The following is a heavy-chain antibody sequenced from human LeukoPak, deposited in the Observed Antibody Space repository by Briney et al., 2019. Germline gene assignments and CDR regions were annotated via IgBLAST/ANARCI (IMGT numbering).Heavy chain of an antibody. Sequence: GASLQISCKGSGSSFTSYWIGWVRQMPGKGLEWMGIIYPGDSDTRYSPSFQGQVTISADKSISTAYLQWSSLKASDTAMYYCARHGTYYDILTGYGYYFDYWGQGTLVTVSS. CDR2: IYPGDSDT. CDR3: ARHGTYYDILTGYGYYFDY. D-gene: IGHD3-9*01. CDR1: GSSFTSYW. J-gene: IGHJ4*02. V-gene: IGHV5-51*01.